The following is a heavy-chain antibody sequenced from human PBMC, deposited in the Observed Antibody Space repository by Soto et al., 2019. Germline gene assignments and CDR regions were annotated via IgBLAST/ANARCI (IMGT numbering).Heavy chain of an antibody. CDR3: VGSGGDYFLGVHY. CDR2: IYTSGST. Sequence: QVQLQESGPGLVKPSETLSLTCTVSGGSISSYYCSWTRQPAGKGLEWIGRIYTSGSTNYNPSLKSRVAMSVDTSTNQFSLKLSSVTAADTAVYYCVGSGGDYFLGVHYWGQGTLVTVSS. CDR1: GGSISSYY. D-gene: IGHD4-17*01. J-gene: IGHJ4*02. V-gene: IGHV4-4*07.